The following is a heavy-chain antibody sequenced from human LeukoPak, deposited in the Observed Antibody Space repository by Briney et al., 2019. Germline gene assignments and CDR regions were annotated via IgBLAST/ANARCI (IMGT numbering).Heavy chain of an antibody. V-gene: IGHV3-23*01. Sequence: GGFLRLSCAASGFTFSSYAMSWVRQAPGKGLEWVSAISGSGGSTYYADSVKGRFTISRDNPKNTLYLQMNSLRAEDTAVYYCAKIAISGIAARGWFDPWGQGTLVTVSS. CDR2: ISGSGGST. D-gene: IGHD6-13*01. CDR1: GFTFSSYA. J-gene: IGHJ5*02. CDR3: AKIAISGIAARGWFDP.